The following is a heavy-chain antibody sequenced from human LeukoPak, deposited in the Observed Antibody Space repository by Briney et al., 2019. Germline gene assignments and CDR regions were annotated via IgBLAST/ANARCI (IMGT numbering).Heavy chain of an antibody. CDR1: GVSISGYN. D-gene: IGHD3-10*01. CDR2: IYTSGST. CDR3: ARDNNYYGSGSYHDY. V-gene: IGHV4-4*07. Sequence: SETLSCTGTVSGVSISGYNWSWIRQPAGKGREGIGRIYTSGSTNHNPSLKSRVTMSVDTSKNQLSLKLSSVTAADTAVYYCARDNNYYGSGSYHDYWGQGTLVTVSS. J-gene: IGHJ4*02.